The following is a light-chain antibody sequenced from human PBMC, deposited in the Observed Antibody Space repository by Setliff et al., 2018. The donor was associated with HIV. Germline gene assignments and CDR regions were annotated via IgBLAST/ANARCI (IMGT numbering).Light chain of an antibody. V-gene: IGLV1-47*01. CDR3: AAWDDSLSRYV. CDR1: SSDIGGNY. CDR2: RNN. J-gene: IGLJ1*01. Sequence: QSVLTQPPSASGTPGRRVTISCSGSSSDIGGNYVCWYQQLPGTAPKLLIYRNNQRPSGVPHRFSGSKSGTSASLAISGLRSEDEADYYCAAWDDSLSRYVFATGTKVTVL.